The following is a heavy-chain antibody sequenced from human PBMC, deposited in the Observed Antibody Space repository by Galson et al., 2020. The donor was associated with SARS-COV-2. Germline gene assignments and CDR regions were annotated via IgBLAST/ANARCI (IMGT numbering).Heavy chain of an antibody. CDR3: ATSTLITFGGVIVNWFDP. CDR2: FDPEDGET. D-gene: IGHD3-16*02. V-gene: IGHV1-24*01. J-gene: IGHJ5*02. CDR1: GYTLTELS. Sequence: GESLKISCKVSGYTLTELSMHWVRQAPGKGLEWMGGFDPEDGETIYAQKFQGRVTMTEDTSTDTAYMELSSLRSEDTAVYYCATSTLITFGGVIVNWFDPWGQGTLVSVSS.